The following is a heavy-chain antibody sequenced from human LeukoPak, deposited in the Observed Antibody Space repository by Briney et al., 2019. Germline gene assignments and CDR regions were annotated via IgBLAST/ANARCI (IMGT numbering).Heavy chain of an antibody. CDR3: ARNNGMDV. V-gene: IGHV3-7*03. Sequence: QPGGSLRLSCAASGFALSSHWMTWVRQVPGRGPEWVAHVNRDGSETYYLDSVKGRFTISKDNAKNSLYLQMNSLRAEDTALYHCARNNGMDVWGQGTTVIVSS. J-gene: IGHJ6*02. CDR1: GFALSSHW. CDR2: VNRDGSET.